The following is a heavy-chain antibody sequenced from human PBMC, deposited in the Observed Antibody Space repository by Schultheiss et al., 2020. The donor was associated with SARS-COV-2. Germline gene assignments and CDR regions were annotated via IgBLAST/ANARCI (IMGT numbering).Heavy chain of an antibody. CDR2: INHSGST. Sequence: SETLSLTCAVYGGSFSGCYWSWIRQPPGKGLEWIGEINHSGSTNYNPSLKSRVTISVDTSKNQFSLKLSSVTAADTAVYYCARGVGVSAAATLGFDYWGQGTLVTVSS. D-gene: IGHD6-13*01. J-gene: IGHJ4*02. CDR3: ARGVGVSAAATLGFDY. CDR1: GGSFSGCY. V-gene: IGHV4-34*01.